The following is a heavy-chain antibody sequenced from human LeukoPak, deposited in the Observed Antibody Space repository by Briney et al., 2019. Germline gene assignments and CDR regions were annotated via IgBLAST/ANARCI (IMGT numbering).Heavy chain of an antibody. CDR3: AKEGSRPRFDFDS. J-gene: IGHJ4*02. CDR1: GFTFSNFA. Sequence: PGGSLRLSCAASGFTFSNFAMSWCRQAPGRGLEWVSAAGTAADTSYADSVKGRVTISWGKSKNTLYRQMNDQGAEDTAVYYCAKEGSRPRFDFDSWGRGTLVTVSS. D-gene: IGHD3-16*01. V-gene: IGHV3-23*01. CDR2: AGTAADT.